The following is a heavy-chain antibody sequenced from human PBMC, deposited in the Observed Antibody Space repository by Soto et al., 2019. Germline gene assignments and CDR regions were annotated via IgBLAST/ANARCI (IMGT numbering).Heavy chain of an antibody. D-gene: IGHD2-8*01. CDR3: ARDRGYCTKGVCYTASWLDP. CDR2: IIPILGIA. Sequence: SVKVSCKASGGTFSSYTISWVRQAPGQGLEWMGRIIPILGIANYAQKFQGRVTITADKSTSTAYMELSSLRSEDTAVYYCARDRGYCTKGVCYTASWLDPWGQGTLVTVSS. J-gene: IGHJ5*02. V-gene: IGHV1-69*04. CDR1: GGTFSSYT.